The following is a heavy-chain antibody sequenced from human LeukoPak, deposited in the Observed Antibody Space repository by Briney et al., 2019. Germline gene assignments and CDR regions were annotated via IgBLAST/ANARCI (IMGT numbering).Heavy chain of an antibody. CDR2: MNPNSGNT. D-gene: IGHD3-9*01. Sequence: ASVKVSCKASGYTFTSYDINWVRQATGQGLEWMGWMNPNSGNTGYAQKFQGRVTMTRNTSISTAHMELSSLRSEDTAVYYCAVTGYYYYYYYYMDVWGKGTTVTVSS. CDR3: AVTGYYYYYYYYMDV. V-gene: IGHV1-8*01. J-gene: IGHJ6*03. CDR1: GYTFTSYD.